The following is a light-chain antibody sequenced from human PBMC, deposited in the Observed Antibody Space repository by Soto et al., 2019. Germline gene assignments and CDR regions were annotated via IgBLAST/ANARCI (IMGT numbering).Light chain of an antibody. V-gene: IGLV2-14*01. CDR3: NSYGSTSTRYV. CDR1: SSDVGGYNY. Sequence: QSALTQPASVSGSPGQSITISCTGTSSDVGGYNYVSWYQQHPGKAPKLMIYEVSNRPSGVSNRFSGSKSGNTDSLTISGLQAEDEADYFCNSYGSTSTRYVFGTGTKVTVL. CDR2: EVS. J-gene: IGLJ1*01.